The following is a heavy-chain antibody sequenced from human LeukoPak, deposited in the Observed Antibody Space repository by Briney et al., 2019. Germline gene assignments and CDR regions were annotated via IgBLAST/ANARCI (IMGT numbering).Heavy chain of an antibody. Sequence: GGSLRLSCAASGFTFSDYYMSWIRQAPGKGLEWVSYISSSGSTIYYADSVKGRFTISRDNSKNTLYLQMNSLRAEDTAVYYCARWYSSSWYRSFFDYWGQGTLVTVSS. CDR3: ARWYSSSWYRSFFDY. J-gene: IGHJ4*02. CDR2: ISSSGSTI. CDR1: GFTFSDYY. D-gene: IGHD6-13*01. V-gene: IGHV3-11*04.